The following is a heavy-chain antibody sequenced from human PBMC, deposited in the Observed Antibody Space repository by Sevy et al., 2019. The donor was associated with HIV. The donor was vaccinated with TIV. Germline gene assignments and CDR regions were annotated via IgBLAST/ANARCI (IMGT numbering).Heavy chain of an antibody. D-gene: IGHD3-9*01. J-gene: IGHJ4*02. Sequence: ASVKVSCKASGYTFTGYYMHWVRQAPGQGLEWMGRINPNSGGTNYAQKFQGRVTMTRDTSVSPAYMERSRLRSDDTAVYYCARGLGDYDILTGYYISYFDYWGQGTLVTVSS. V-gene: IGHV1-2*06. CDR1: GYTFTGYY. CDR3: ARGLGDYDILTGYYISYFDY. CDR2: INPNSGGT.